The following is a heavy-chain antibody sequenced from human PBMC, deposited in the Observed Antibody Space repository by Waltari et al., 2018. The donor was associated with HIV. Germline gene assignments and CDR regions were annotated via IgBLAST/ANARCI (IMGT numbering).Heavy chain of an antibody. D-gene: IGHD6-19*01. CDR3: ARGTPVSARVDVFDI. CDR2: TYYRSKWYR. Sequence: QVQLQQSGPRLVKPSQTLSVTCALSGDAVLTNSVAWNWIRQSPSRGLEWLGRTYYRSKWYRDYSLSVKSRINITADVSKNQFSLLLHSVTPEDTSLYFCARGTPVSARVDVFDIWGQGTPVTVSS. V-gene: IGHV6-1*01. J-gene: IGHJ3*02. CDR1: GDAVLTNSVA.